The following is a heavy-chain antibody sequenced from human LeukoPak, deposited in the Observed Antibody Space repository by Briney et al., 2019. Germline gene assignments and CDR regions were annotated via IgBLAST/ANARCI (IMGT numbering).Heavy chain of an antibody. CDR2: INHSGST. D-gene: IGHD2-2*01. J-gene: IGHJ4*02. CDR1: GFTFSGYY. Sequence: LRLSCAASGFTFSGYYWSWIRQPPGKGLEWIGEINHSGSTNYNPSLKSRVTISVDTSKNQFSLKLSSVTAADTAVYYCARRGYSSTSCSIPRPAPFDYWGQGTLVTVSS. V-gene: IGHV4-34*01. CDR3: ARRGYSSTSCSIPRPAPFDY.